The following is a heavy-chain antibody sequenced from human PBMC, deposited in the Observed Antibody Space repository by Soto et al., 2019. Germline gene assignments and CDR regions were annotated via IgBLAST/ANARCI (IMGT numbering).Heavy chain of an antibody. Sequence: FETLCLTCTVFGGSSVGSGYYWGLIRQPPEQGLEWIGSIYYSGNTYYNPSLKSRVTISVDTAKNQFSLKLSSVTAADTAVYYCAIQYYFGSGSYYHRPSAFRGQGTLVTVSS. CDR3: AIQYYFGSGSYYHRPSAF. CDR1: GGSSVGSGYY. J-gene: IGHJ4*02. V-gene: IGHV4-39*01. CDR2: IYYSGNT. D-gene: IGHD3-10*01.